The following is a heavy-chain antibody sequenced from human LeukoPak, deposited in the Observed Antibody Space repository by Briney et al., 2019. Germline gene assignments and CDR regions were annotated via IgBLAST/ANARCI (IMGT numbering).Heavy chain of an antibody. V-gene: IGHV4-59*12. CDR2: IYYSGNT. D-gene: IGHD3-3*01. Sequence: SETLSLTCTVSGGSMSWYYWSWIRQPPGKGLELIGYIYYSGNTNYNPSLKSRVTISIDTSKNQISLKLSSVTAADTAVYYCARVRRNFWSGYHPYFDYWGQGTLVTVSS. J-gene: IGHJ4*02. CDR3: ARVRRNFWSGYHPYFDY. CDR1: GGSMSWYY.